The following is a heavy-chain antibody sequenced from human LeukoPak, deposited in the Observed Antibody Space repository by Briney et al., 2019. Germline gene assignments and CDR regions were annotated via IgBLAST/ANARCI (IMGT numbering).Heavy chain of an antibody. CDR1: GGSISSYY. CDR2: ILYSGTT. D-gene: IGHD3-22*01. V-gene: IGHV4-59*08. J-gene: IGHJ4*02. CDR3: AGVGGYYRVDY. Sequence: SETLSLTCTVSGGSISSYYWSWIRQPPGKGLEWIGYILYSGTTNYNPSLQSRITISLDTSKNQFSLKLSSVTAADTAVYYCAGVGGYYRVDYWGQGTLVTVSS.